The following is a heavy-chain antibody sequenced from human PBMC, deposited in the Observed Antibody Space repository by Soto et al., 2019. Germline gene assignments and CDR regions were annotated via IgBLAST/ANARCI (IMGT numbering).Heavy chain of an antibody. V-gene: IGHV1-2*02. D-gene: IGHD6-19*01. CDR2: INPNSGGT. CDR1: GYTFSGFY. CDR3: ASAAVTGTAGLDF. Sequence: ASVKVSCKASGYTFSGFYMHWVRQAPGQGLEWMGWINPNSGGTKSAEKLQGRVTMTRDTSISTAYMELSRLTSDDTAVYYCASAAVTGTAGLDFWGQGTQVTVSS. J-gene: IGHJ4*02.